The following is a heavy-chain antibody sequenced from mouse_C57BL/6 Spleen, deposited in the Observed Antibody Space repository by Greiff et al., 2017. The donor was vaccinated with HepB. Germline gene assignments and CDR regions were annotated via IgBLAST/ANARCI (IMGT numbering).Heavy chain of an antibody. CDR3: ARGSNYDGSPTGY. CDR2: IYPGSGST. Sequence: QVQLQQSGAELVKPGASVKMSCKASGYTFTSYWITWVKQRPGQGLEWIGDIYPGSGSTNYNEKFKSKATLTVDTSSSTAYMQLSSLTSEDSAVYYCARGSNYDGSPTGYWGQGTTLTVSS. J-gene: IGHJ2*01. V-gene: IGHV1-55*01. CDR1: GYTFTSYW. D-gene: IGHD2-3*01.